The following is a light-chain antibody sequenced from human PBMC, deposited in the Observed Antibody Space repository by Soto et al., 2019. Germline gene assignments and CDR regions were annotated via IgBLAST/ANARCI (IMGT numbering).Light chain of an antibody. J-gene: IGLJ3*02. V-gene: IGLV2-14*03. CDR3: SSYTTSSTLV. Sequence: QSALTQSASVSGSPGQSITISCTGTSSDVGAYNYVSWYQQLPDKAPKLMIYDVTYRPSGVSNRFSGSKSGNTASLTISGLQAEDEADYFCSSYTTSSTLVFGGGTKLTVL. CDR2: DVT. CDR1: SSDVGAYNY.